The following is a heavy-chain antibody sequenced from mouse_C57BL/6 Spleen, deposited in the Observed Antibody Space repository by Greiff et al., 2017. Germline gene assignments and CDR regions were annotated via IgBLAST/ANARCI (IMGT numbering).Heavy chain of an antibody. D-gene: IGHD2-4*01. V-gene: IGHV1-74*01. CDR2: IHPSDSDT. CDR1: GYTFTSYW. J-gene: IGHJ2*01. CDR3: AIPPISSDDDADDLDY. Sequence: QVQLQQPGAELVKPGASVKVSCKASGYTFTSYWMHWVKQRPGQGLEWIGRIHPSDSDTNYNQKFKGKATLTVDKSSTTAYMQLSSLTSEYSAVYYYAIPPISSDDDADDLDYWGQGTTRTVSS.